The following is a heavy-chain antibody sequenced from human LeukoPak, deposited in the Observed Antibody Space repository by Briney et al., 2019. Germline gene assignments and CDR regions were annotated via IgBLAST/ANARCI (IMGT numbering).Heavy chain of an antibody. D-gene: IGHD4-11*01. V-gene: IGHV4-38-2*02. CDR3: ARGLHETTNWFDP. Sequence: PSETLSLTCTVSGYSISSGYYWGWIRQPPGKGLEWIGSIYHSGSTYYNPSLKSRVTISVDTSKNQFSLKLSSVTAADTAVYYCARGLHETTNWFDPWGQGTLVTVSS. J-gene: IGHJ5*02. CDR2: IYHSGST. CDR1: GYSISSGYY.